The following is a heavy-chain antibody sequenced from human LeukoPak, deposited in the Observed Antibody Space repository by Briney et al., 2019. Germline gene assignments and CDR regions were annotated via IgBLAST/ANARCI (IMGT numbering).Heavy chain of an antibody. CDR1: GFTFSTYW. D-gene: IGHD3-22*01. V-gene: IGHV3-7*01. CDR3: AKDLPYYYDSSGYPIRLLDY. CDR2: IKHEGSDR. J-gene: IGHJ4*02. Sequence: QSGGSLRLSCAASGFTFSTYWMSWVRQAPGKGLEWVANIKHEGSDRNYVDSVRGRFTISRDNRKNLLHLQMNTLRAEDTAVYYCAKDLPYYYDSSGYPIRLLDYWGQGTLVTVSS.